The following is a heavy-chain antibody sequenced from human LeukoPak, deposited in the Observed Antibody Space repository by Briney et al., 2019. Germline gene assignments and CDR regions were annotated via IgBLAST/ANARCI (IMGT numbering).Heavy chain of an antibody. D-gene: IGHD2/OR15-2a*01. CDR1: GFTFSSHW. V-gene: IGHV3-7*03. J-gene: IGHJ4*02. CDR2: IKQDGGEK. Sequence: GGSLRLSCAGSGFTFSSHWMSWVRQAPGKGPEWVANIKQDGGEKYYVDSVKGRFTISRDDAHNSLYLQMNSLRVEDTAVYYCARGASNLAYWSQGTLVTVS. CDR3: ARGASNLAY.